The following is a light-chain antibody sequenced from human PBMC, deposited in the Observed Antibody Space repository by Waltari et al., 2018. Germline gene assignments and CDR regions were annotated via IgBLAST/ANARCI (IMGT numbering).Light chain of an antibody. V-gene: IGKV4-1*01. J-gene: IGKJ1*01. CDR3: QQYYSPPLT. CDR2: WAS. CDR1: QSLLYRSNNKNY. Sequence: DIVMTQSPDSLAVSLAARATINCKSSQSLLYRSNNKNYLAWYQQKPGQPPKLLIYWASTRESGVPDRFSGSGSGTDFTLTISSLQAEDVAVYYCQQYYSPPLTFGQGTKVEV.